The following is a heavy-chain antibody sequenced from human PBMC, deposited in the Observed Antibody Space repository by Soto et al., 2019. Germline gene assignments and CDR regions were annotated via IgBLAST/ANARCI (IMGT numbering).Heavy chain of an antibody. CDR3: ATLGYHYLYGMDV. V-gene: IGHV3-23*01. CDR1: GFTFSSYA. D-gene: IGHD6-13*01. CDR2: ISGSGGST. J-gene: IGHJ6*02. Sequence: GGSLRLSCAASGFTFSSYAMSWVRRAPGKGLEWVSAISGSGGSTYYADSVKGRFTISRDNSKNTLYLQMNSLRAEDTAVYYCATLGYHYLYGMDVWGQGTTVTVSS.